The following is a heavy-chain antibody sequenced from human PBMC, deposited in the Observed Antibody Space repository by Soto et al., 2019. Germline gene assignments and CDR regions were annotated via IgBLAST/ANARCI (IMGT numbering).Heavy chain of an antibody. V-gene: IGHV1-8*01. CDR1: GYTFTSYD. CDR3: ARGLTGTTGSGFEP. Sequence: SVEVSCKASGYTFTSYDINWVRQATGQGLEWMGWMNPNSGNTGYAQKFQGRVTMTRNTSISTAYMELSSLRSEDTAVYYCARGLTGTTGSGFEPWGQGTLVTVSS. CDR2: MNPNSGNT. J-gene: IGHJ5*02. D-gene: IGHD1-7*01.